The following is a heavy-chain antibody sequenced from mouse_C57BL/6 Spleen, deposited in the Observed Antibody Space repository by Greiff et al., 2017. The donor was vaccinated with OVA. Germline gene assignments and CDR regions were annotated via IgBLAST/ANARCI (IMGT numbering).Heavy chain of an antibody. CDR2: IYPGDGDT. CDR1: GYAFSSYW. D-gene: IGHD1-1*01. CDR3: ARPGSSYWYFDV. J-gene: IGHJ1*03. V-gene: IGHV1-82*01. Sequence: QVQLQQSGPELVKPGASVKISCKASGYAFSSYWMTWVKQRPGKGLEWIGRIYPGDGDTNYNGKFKGKATLTAAKPSSTAYMQLSSLTSEDSAVYFCARPGSSYWYFDVWGTGTTVTVSA.